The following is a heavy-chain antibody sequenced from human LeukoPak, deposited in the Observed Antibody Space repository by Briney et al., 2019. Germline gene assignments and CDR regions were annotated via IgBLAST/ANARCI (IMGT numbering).Heavy chain of an antibody. CDR3: ARDRIGGRFDP. D-gene: IGHD4-23*01. Sequence: SETLSLTCTVSGGSISSGGYYWSWIRQHPGKGLEWIGYIYYSGSTNDNPSLKSRVTMSVDRSKNQFSLKMTSVTAADTAVYYCARDRIGGRFDPWGQGTLVTVSS. CDR2: IYYSGST. CDR1: GGSISSGGYY. J-gene: IGHJ5*02. V-gene: IGHV4-61*08.